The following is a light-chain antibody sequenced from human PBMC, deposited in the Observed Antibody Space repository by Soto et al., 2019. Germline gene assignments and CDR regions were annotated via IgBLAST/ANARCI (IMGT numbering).Light chain of an antibody. CDR3: QQRSNWPAT. Sequence: ELVLTQSPATLSVSPGERATLSCGAGQSVGSSLAWYQQKPGQAPRLLIYDASNRATGIPARFSGSGSGTDFTLTISSLEPEDFAVYYCQQRSNWPATFGQGTRLEI. J-gene: IGKJ5*01. CDR2: DAS. CDR1: QSVGSS. V-gene: IGKV3-11*01.